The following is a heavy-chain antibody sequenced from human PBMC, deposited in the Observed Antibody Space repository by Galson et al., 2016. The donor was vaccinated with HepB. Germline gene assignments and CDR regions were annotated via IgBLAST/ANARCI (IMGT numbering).Heavy chain of an antibody. Sequence: SLRLSCAASGFTFSSYGMHWVRQAPGKGLEWVSIISGIGGYTSDADSVKGRLTISRDNSRNTLYLQMNNLRAEDTAVYYCARDAWSGYYARDAFDIWGQGTMVTVSS. J-gene: IGHJ3*02. D-gene: IGHD3-3*01. CDR2: ISGIGGYT. V-gene: IGHV3-23*01. CDR1: GFTFSSYG. CDR3: ARDAWSGYYARDAFDI.